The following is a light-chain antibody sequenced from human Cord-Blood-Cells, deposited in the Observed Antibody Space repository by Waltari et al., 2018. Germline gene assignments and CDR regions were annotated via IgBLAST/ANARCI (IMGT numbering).Light chain of an antibody. V-gene: IGLV2-14*01. CDR2: EVS. CDR3: SSYTSSSTYV. J-gene: IGLJ1*01. Sequence: QSALTQPASVPGSPGQSLTISCTGTRSDVGGYNYVSWYQQHPGKAPKLLLYEVSNRPSGVSNRFSGSKSGNTASLTISGLQAEDEADYYCSSYTSSSTYVFGTGTKVTVL. CDR1: RSDVGGYNY.